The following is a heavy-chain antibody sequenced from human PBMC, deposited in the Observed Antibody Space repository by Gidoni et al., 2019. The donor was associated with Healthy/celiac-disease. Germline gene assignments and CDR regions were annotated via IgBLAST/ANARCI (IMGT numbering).Heavy chain of an antibody. CDR3: AERLPGRSSSHKKTDAFDI. CDR1: GGTFSSYA. V-gene: IGHV1-69*01. Sequence: QVQLVQSGAEVKKPGSSVKVSCKASGGTFSSYAISWVRQAPGQGLEWMGGIIPIFGTANYAQKFQGRVTITADESTSTAYMELSSLRSEDTAVYYCAERLPGRSSSHKKTDAFDIWGQGTMVTVTS. D-gene: IGHD6-13*01. CDR2: IIPIFGTA. J-gene: IGHJ3*02.